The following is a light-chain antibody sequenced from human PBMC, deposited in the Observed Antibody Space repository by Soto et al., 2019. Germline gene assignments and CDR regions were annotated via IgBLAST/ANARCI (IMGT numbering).Light chain of an antibody. Sequence: EIVLMQSPGTLSLSPGDRATLSCRASQSVSSSYLAWYQQKPGQAPSLLIYGASRRATGIPDRFSGSGSGTDFTLTISRLEPEDFAVYYCQQYDSSPITIGQGTRLEIK. CDR2: GAS. J-gene: IGKJ5*01. V-gene: IGKV3-20*01. CDR3: QQYDSSPIT. CDR1: QSVSSSY.